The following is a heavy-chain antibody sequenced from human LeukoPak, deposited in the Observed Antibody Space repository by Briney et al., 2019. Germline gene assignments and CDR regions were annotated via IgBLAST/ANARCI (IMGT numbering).Heavy chain of an antibody. CDR3: ARETVVTQGNFDY. Sequence: PSETLSLTCTVSGGSISSGVYCWSWIRQHPGKGLEWIGYIYYSGSTYYNPSLKSRVTISVDTSKNQFSLKLSSVTAADTAVYYCARETVVTQGNFDYWGQGTLVTVSS. CDR1: GGSISSGVYC. D-gene: IGHD2-21*02. V-gene: IGHV4-31*03. CDR2: IYYSGST. J-gene: IGHJ4*02.